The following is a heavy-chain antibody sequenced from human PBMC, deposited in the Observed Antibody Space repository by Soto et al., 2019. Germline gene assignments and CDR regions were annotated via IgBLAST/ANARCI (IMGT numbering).Heavy chain of an antibody. CDR1: GYTFTSYA. J-gene: IGHJ2*01. CDR3: ARGEVLATYGDYGYFDL. CDR2: INAGNGNT. V-gene: IGHV1-3*01. Sequence: ASVKVSCKASGYTFTSYAMHWVRQAPGQRLEWMGWINAGNGNTKYSQKFQGRVTITRDTSASTAYMELSSLRSEDTAVYYCARGEVLATYGDYGYFDLWGRGTLVTVSS. D-gene: IGHD4-17*01.